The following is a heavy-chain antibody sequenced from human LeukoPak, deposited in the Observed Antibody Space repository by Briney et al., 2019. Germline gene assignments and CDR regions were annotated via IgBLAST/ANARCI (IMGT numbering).Heavy chain of an antibody. V-gene: IGHV3-23*01. D-gene: IGHD3/OR15-3a*01. CDR3: ATMDGPSAFDI. CDR2: ISDSGGTT. J-gene: IGHJ3*02. Sequence: GGSLRLSCAASGFTFSSLAMGWVRQAPGKGLEWVSVISDSGGTTYYADSVKGRFTISRDNSRNTLYLQMNSLRAEDTAVYYCATMDGPSAFDIWGQGTMVTVSS. CDR1: GFTFSSLA.